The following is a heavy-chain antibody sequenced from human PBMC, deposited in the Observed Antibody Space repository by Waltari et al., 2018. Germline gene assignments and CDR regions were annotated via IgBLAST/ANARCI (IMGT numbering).Heavy chain of an antibody. CDR3: ARTYSSGWYYFDY. Sequence: EVQLVESGGGLVQPGGSLRLSCAASGFTFSSYWMSWVRQAPGKGLEWVANIKQDGSEKYYGDSVKGRFTISRDNAKNSLYLQMNSLRAEDTAVYYCARTYSSGWYYFDYWGQGTLVTVSS. V-gene: IGHV3-7*01. CDR1: GFTFSSYW. J-gene: IGHJ4*02. D-gene: IGHD6-19*01. CDR2: IKQDGSEK.